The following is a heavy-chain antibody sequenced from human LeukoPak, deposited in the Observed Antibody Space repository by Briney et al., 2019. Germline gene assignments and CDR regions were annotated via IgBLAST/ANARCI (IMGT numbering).Heavy chain of an antibody. V-gene: IGHV1-46*01. Sequence: ASVKVSCKASGYTFTRYFMHWVRQAPGQGHEWMGIINPSGGSTTYAQKFQGRVTMTRDMSPSTAYMELSRLRSDDTAVYYCARLHSSGWYGGNYFDYWGQGTLVTVSS. CDR1: GYTFTRYF. D-gene: IGHD6-19*01. J-gene: IGHJ4*02. CDR2: INPSGGST. CDR3: ARLHSSGWYGGNYFDY.